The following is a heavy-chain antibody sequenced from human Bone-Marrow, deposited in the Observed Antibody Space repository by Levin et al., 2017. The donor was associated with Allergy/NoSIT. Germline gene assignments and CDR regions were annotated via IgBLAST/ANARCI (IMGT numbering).Heavy chain of an antibody. V-gene: IGHV3-74*01. CDR1: GFTFSSYW. Sequence: GESLKISCAASGFTFSSYWMHWVRQAPGKGLVWVSRINSDGSSTSYADSVKGRFTISRDNAKNTLYLQMNSLRAEDTAVYYCARGRYCSGGSCYLECFDYWGQGTLVTVSS. CDR3: ARGRYCSGGSCYLECFDY. D-gene: IGHD2-15*01. J-gene: IGHJ4*02. CDR2: INSDGSST.